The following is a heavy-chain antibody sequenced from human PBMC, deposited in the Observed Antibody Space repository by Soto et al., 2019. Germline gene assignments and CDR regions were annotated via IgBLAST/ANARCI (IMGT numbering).Heavy chain of an antibody. D-gene: IGHD2-21*01. CDR2: IYDSGST. CDR1: EGSSSSYC. J-gene: IGHJ6*02. V-gene: IGHV4-59*01. Sequence: SETLSVTCTVAEGSSSSYCGRWIRQPTGKGLEWIGYIYDSGSTNYSPSLKSRVTIPVDTSKNQFSLKLSAVTAADTAVYYCASDVLGDELWSGMDVRGQGTTVTVSS. CDR3: ASDVLGDELWSGMDV.